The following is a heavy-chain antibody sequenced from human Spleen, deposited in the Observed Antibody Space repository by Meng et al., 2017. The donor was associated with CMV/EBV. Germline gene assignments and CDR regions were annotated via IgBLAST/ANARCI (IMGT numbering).Heavy chain of an antibody. CDR3: ARDLHDFWSGYGMDV. J-gene: IGHJ6*02. Sequence: GGSLRLSCAASGFTFSNYWMTWVRRAPGKGLEWVATIKEDGSEKHYVDSVKGRFTISRDNAKNSLYLQMNSLRAEDTAVYYCARDLHDFWSGYGMDVWGQGTTVTVSS. CDR1: GFTFSNYW. D-gene: IGHD3-3*01. CDR2: IKEDGSEK. V-gene: IGHV3-7*01.